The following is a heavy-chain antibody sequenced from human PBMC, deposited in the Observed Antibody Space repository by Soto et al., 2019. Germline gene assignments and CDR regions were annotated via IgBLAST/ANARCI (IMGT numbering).Heavy chain of an antibody. CDR2: IYYSGST. J-gene: IGHJ4*02. D-gene: IGHD3-3*01. CDR1: GGSISSYY. CDR3: ARLSEFDFWSGYYTGYFDY. V-gene: IGHV4-59*08. Sequence: SETLSLTCTVSGGSISSYYWSWIRQPPGKGLEWIGYIYYSGSTNYNPSLKSRVTISVDTSKNQFSLKLSSVTAADTAVYYCARLSEFDFWSGYYTGYFDYWGQGTLVTVSS.